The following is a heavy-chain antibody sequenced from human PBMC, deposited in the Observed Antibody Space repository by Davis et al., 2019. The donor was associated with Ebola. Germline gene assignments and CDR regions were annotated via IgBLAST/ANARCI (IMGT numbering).Heavy chain of an antibody. D-gene: IGHD6-19*01. CDR3: ARHDTGWFNWFDP. Sequence: PGGSLRLSCKGSGYSFPNYWIGWVRQKPGKGLEWMGIIYPGDSDTRYSPSFQGQVTISVDKSISTAYLQWGSLKASDTAIYYCARHDTGWFNWFDPWGQGTLVTVSS. V-gene: IGHV5-51*01. CDR2: IYPGDSDT. CDR1: GYSFPNYW. J-gene: IGHJ5*02.